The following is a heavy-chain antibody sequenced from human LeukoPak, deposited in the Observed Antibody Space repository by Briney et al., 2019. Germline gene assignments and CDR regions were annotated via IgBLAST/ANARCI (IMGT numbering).Heavy chain of an antibody. D-gene: IGHD1-26*01. CDR3: ARAGGSYFGGSLTFDY. Sequence: SETLSLTCTVSGGSISSYYWSWIRQPAGKGLEWIGRIYTSGTTNYNPSLKSRVTMSVGTSKNQFSLKLSSVTAADTAVYYCARAGGSYFGGSLTFDYWGQGTLVTVSS. CDR1: GGSISSYY. J-gene: IGHJ4*02. CDR2: IYTSGTT. V-gene: IGHV4-4*07.